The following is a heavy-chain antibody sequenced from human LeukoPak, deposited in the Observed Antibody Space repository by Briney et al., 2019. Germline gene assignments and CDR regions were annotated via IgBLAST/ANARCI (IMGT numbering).Heavy chain of an antibody. CDR3: ARGRGPANWNYGY. D-gene: IGHD1-1*01. CDR2: ISAYNGNT. V-gene: IGHV1-18*01. CDR1: GYTFTSYG. J-gene: IGHJ4*02. Sequence: GASVKVSCKASGYTFTSYGISWVRQAPGQGLEWMGWISAYNGNTNYAQKFQGRVTITRNTSISTAYMELSSLRSEDTAVYYCARGRGPANWNYGYWGQGTLVTVSS.